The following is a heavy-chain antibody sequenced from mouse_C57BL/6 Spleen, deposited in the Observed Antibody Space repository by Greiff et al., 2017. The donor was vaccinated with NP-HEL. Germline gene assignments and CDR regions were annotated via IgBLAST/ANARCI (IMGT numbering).Heavy chain of an antibody. V-gene: IGHV5-4*01. Sequence: DVHLVESGGGLVKPGGSLKLSCAASGFTFSSYAMSWVRQTPEKRLEWVATISDGGSYTYYPDNVKGRFTISRDNAKNNLYLQMSHLKSDDTSMYYCARGRLRNAMDYWGQGTSVTVSS. CDR2: ISDGGSYT. D-gene: IGHD2-4*01. J-gene: IGHJ4*01. CDR1: GFTFSSYA. CDR3: ARGRLRNAMDY.